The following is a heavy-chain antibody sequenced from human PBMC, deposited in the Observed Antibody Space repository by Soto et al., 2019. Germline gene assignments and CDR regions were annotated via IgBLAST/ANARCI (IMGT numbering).Heavy chain of an antibody. D-gene: IGHD3-3*01. CDR3: AKLRFLEWVLYYYYYYGMDV. CDR2: ISGSGGST. CDR1: GFTFSSYA. V-gene: IGHV3-23*01. J-gene: IGHJ6*02. Sequence: GSLRLSCAASGFTFSSYAMSWVRQAPGKELEWVSAISGSGGSTYYADSVKGRFTISRDNSKNTLYLQMNSLRAEDTAVYYCAKLRFLEWVLYYYYYYGMDVWGQGTTVTVSS.